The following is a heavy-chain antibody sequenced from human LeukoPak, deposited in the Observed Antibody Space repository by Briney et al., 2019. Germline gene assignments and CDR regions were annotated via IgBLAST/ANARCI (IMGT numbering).Heavy chain of an antibody. D-gene: IGHD5-12*01. CDR3: ARDAGYSAYDYYYYMDV. V-gene: IGHV1-18*01. CDR1: GYTFTSYG. Sequence: ASVKVSCKSSGYTFTSYGISWVRRAPGQGLEWMGWISGYNGNTDYAQKLQGRVTMTTDTSTSTAYMELGSLRSDDTAVYYCARDAGYSAYDYYYYMDVWGKGTMVTVSS. J-gene: IGHJ6*03. CDR2: ISGYNGNT.